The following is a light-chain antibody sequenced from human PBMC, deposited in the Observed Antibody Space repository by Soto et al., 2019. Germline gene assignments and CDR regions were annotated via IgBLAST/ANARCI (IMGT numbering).Light chain of an antibody. V-gene: IGKV1-39*01. CDR3: QQRNVWPPIT. J-gene: IGKJ5*01. CDR1: QSISSY. Sequence: DIQMTQSPSSLSASVGDRVTITCRASQSISSYLNWYQQKPGKAPKLLIYAASSLQSGVPSRFSGSGSGTDFTLTISSLQPEDFATYYCQQRNVWPPITFGQGTRLEIK. CDR2: AAS.